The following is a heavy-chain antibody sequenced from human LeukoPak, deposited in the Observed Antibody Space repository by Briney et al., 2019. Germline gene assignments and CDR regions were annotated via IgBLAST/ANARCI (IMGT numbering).Heavy chain of an antibody. Sequence: SQTLSLTCAISGDSVSSYSVTWNWIRQSPSSGLEWLGRTYYRSTWYNDYAVSVRGRITVNPDTSKDQFSLHLNSVTPEDTAVYYCARRLTQYDCFDPWGQGILVTVSS. CDR1: GDSVSSYSVT. CDR3: ARRLTQYDCFDP. D-gene: IGHD2-2*01. J-gene: IGHJ5*02. CDR2: TYYRSTWYN. V-gene: IGHV6-1*01.